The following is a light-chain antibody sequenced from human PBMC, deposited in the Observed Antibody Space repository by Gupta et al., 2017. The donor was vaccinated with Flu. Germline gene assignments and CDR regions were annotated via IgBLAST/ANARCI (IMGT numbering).Light chain of an antibody. CDR1: NLGRKS. J-gene: IGLJ3*02. CDR2: DDD. V-gene: IGLV3-21*02. Sequence: SYVLTQPPSVSVAPGQTASITCGGDNLGRKSVHWYQQKPGQAPVLVVYDDDDRPSGIPERVSGSNSGNTDTLTTRTVDAGDEADYDDQVWHIGSDHLCVFGGGTKLRVL. CDR3: QVWHIGSDHLCV.